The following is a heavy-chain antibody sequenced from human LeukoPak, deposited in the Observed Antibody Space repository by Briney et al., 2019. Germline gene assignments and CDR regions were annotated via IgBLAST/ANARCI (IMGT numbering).Heavy chain of an antibody. V-gene: IGHV4-31*03. CDR2: IYYSGST. D-gene: IGHD3-9*01. CDR3: ARDFRRDYDILTGYSHGNWFDP. CDR1: GGSISSGGYY. Sequence: SETLSLTCTVSGGSISSGGYYWSWIRQHPGKGLEWIGYIYYSGSTYYNPSLKSRVTISVDTSKNQFSLKLSSVTAADTAVYYCARDFRRDYDILTGYSHGNWFDPWGQGTLVTVSS. J-gene: IGHJ5*02.